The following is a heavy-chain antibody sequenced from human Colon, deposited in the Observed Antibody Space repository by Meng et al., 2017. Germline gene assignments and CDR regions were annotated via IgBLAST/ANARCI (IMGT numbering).Heavy chain of an antibody. V-gene: IGHV4-31*03. J-gene: IGHJ5*02. CDR2: IYYSGST. CDR1: GGSISSGGFY. Sequence: GQLQESGPGLVKPSQTLSLTCTVSGGSISSGGFYWSWIRQHPGKGLEWIGYIYYSGSTYYNPSLRSRVAISIDTSKNQFSLKLTSVTAADTAVYFCARTNYGDYNWFDPWGQGTLVTVFS. D-gene: IGHD4-17*01. CDR3: ARTNYGDYNWFDP.